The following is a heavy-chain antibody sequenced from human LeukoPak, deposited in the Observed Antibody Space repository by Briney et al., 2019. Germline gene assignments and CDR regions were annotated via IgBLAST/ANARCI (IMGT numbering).Heavy chain of an antibody. D-gene: IGHD2-2*01. Sequence: GPCLRPSRAASGFTFISYSTNSVRQAPGEGRGCGSSVSSSSSYIYYADSVKGRFTISRDNAKNSLYLQMNSLIAEDTAVYYCAREALGGVVVPAATNWFDPWRQGSLVTVSS. CDR2: VSSSSSYI. V-gene: IGHV3-21*01. CDR3: AREALGGVVVPAATNWFDP. J-gene: IGHJ5*02. CDR1: GFTFISYS.